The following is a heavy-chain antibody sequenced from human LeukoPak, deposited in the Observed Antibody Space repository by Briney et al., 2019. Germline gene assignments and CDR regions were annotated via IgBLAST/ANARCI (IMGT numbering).Heavy chain of an antibody. CDR2: IYYSGST. CDR1: GGSISSYY. V-gene: IGHV4-59*12. J-gene: IGHJ4*02. Sequence: SETLSLTCTVSGGSISSYYWSWIRQPPGKGLEWIGYIYYSGSTNYNPSLKSRVAISVDTSKNQFSLKLSSVTAADTAVYYCARGGVDIVAIDYWGQGTLVTVSS. D-gene: IGHD5-12*01. CDR3: ARGGVDIVAIDY.